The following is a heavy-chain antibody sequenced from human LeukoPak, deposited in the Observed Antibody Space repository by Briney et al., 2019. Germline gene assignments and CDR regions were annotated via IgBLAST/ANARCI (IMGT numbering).Heavy chain of an antibody. CDR1: GGSISSSSYY. D-gene: IGHD6-13*01. J-gene: IGHJ4*02. CDR2: IYYSGST. V-gene: IGHV4-39*07. CDR3: ARGHGSWIDY. Sequence: SETLSLTCTVSGGSISSSSYYWGWIRQPPGKGLEWIGSIYYSGSTYYNPSLKSRVTISVDTSKNQFSLKLSSVTAADTAVYYCARGHGSWIDYWGQGTLVTVSS.